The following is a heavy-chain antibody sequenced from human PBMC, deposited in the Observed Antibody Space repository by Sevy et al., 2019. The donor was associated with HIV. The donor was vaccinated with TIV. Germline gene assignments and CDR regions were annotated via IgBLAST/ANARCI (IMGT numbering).Heavy chain of an antibody. J-gene: IGHJ6*02. CDR3: ARVPDPAAMQTFYYFGMDV. V-gene: IGHV3-23*01. Sequence: GGSLRLSCAVSGFTFSTSAMSWVRQAPGKGLEWVSSISGSGGSTYYAHSVKGRFTISRDNSKNTVYLQMNGLRAEDSAVYYCARVPDPAAMQTFYYFGMDVWGQGTTVTVSS. CDR2: ISGSGGST. D-gene: IGHD2-2*01. CDR1: GFTFSTSA.